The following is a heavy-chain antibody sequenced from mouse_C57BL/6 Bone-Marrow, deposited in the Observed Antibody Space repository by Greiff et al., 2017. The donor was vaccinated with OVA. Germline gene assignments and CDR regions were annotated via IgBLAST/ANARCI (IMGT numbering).Heavy chain of an antibody. J-gene: IGHJ3*01. CDR1: GFTFSDYG. CDR2: ISSGSSTI. D-gene: IGHD2-4*01. CDR3: ATLPDYDYDERLAY. Sequence: VQLQQSGGGLVKPGGSLKLSCAASGFTFSDYGMHWVRQAPEKGLEWVAYISSGSSTIYYADTVKGGFTIARDNAKNTLFLQMTRLRSEDTAMYYCATLPDYDYDERLAYWGQGTLVTVSA. V-gene: IGHV5-17*01.